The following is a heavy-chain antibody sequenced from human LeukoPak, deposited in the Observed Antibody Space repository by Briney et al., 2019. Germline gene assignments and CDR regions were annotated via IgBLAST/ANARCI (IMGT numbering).Heavy chain of an antibody. CDR2: ISAVDGDV. CDR1: GYTFTKYG. CDR3: VRDADTSRGRVP. J-gene: IGHJ5*02. Sequence: ASVKVSCKASGYTFTKYGISWVRRAPGRGLEWMGWISAVDGDVDYAEDLQTRVTLTAERYTNTVYMELRSLRPDDTAEYYCVRDADTSRGRVPWGQGTLVKVSS. V-gene: IGHV1-18*01. D-gene: IGHD1-26*01.